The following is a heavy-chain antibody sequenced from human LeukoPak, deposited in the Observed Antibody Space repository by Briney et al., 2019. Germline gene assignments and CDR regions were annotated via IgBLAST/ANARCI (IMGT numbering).Heavy chain of an antibody. J-gene: IGHJ4*02. V-gene: IGHV3-74*01. CDR3: TRGYNYRIDY. CDR1: GFTFSSYW. CDR2: INSDGGNT. Sequence: QSGGSLRLSCAASGFTFSSYWMQWVRQAPGKGRLWVSRINSDGGNTAYADSVKGRFIVSRDNAKNTLYLQMNSLRVEDTAVYYCTRGYNYRIDYWGQGTQVSVSS. D-gene: IGHD5-24*01.